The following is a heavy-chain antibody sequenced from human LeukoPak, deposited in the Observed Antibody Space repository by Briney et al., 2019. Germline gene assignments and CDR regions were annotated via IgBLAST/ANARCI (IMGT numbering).Heavy chain of an antibody. V-gene: IGHV3-21*01. Sequence: PGGSLRLSCAASGFTFSSYSMNWVRQAPGKGLEWVSSISSSSSYIYYADSVKGRFTISRDNAKNSLYLQMNSLRAEDTAVYYCARVYRSPYSSSSGYDYWGQGTLVTVSS. CDR2: ISSSSSYI. CDR1: GFTFSSYS. D-gene: IGHD6-6*01. J-gene: IGHJ4*02. CDR3: ARVYRSPYSSSSGYDY.